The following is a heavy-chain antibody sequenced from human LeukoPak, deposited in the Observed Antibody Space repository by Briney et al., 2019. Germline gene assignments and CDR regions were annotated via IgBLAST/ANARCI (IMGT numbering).Heavy chain of an antibody. D-gene: IGHD3-22*01. J-gene: IGHJ4*02. CDR3: ARSYYYDSSGYYQYFDY. CDR1: GFTFSSYW. V-gene: IGHV3-74*01. CDR2: INSDGSST. Sequence: GKSLRLSCAASGFTFSSYWMHWVRQVPGKGLVWVSRINSDGSSTSYADSVKGRFTISRDNAKNTLYLQMNSLRAEDTAVYYCARSYYYDSSGYYQYFDYWGQGTLVTVSS.